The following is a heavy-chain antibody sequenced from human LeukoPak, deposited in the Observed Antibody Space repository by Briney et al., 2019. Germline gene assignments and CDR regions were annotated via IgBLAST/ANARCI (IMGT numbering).Heavy chain of an antibody. CDR3: ARVMYYYHSSGSIAVYYFDY. J-gene: IGHJ4*02. CDR2: INSDGSTT. V-gene: IGHV3-74*01. Sequence: GGSLRLSCAASGFTFSSHWMHWVRQAPGKGLVWVSRINSDGSTTSYADSVKGRFTISRDNAKNTLYLQMNSLRAEDTAVYYCARVMYYYHSSGSIAVYYFDYWGQGTLVTVSS. CDR1: GFTFSSHW. D-gene: IGHD3-22*01.